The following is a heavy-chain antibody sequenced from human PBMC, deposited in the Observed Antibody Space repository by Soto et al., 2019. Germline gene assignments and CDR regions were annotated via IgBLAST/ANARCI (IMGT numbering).Heavy chain of an antibody. CDR1: GFTFSSYW. V-gene: IGHV3-7*04. CDR3: ARLDYHESSGPFSDAFDV. Sequence: EVQLVESGGGLVQPGGSLRLSCAASGFTFSSYWMSWFRQAPGKGLEWVANIKQDGSEKWYVDSVKGRFTSSRDNAKKSLYLQINSLRGEDTAVYYCARLDYHESSGPFSDAFDVWGQGTMVTASS. CDR2: IKQDGSEK. J-gene: IGHJ3*01. D-gene: IGHD3-22*01.